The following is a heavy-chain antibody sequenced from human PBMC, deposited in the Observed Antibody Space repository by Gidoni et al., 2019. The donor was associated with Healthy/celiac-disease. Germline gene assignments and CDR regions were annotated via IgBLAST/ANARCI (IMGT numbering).Heavy chain of an antibody. J-gene: IGHJ4*02. CDR1: GFTFNTYG. D-gene: IGHD3-10*01. CDR2: ISYDGSNK. CDR3: ARDGGYGSGFY. V-gene: IGHV3-30*19. Sequence: QVQLVESGGGVVQPGRSLRPSCAASGFTFNTYGMHWVRQAPGKGLEWVAIISYDGSNKDYADSVKGRFTISRDNSKNTLWLQMNSLKPEDTAVYYCARDGGYGSGFYWGQGTLVIVSS.